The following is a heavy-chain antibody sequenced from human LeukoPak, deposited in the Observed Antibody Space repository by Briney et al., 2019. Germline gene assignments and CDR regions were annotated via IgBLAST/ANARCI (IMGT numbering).Heavy chain of an antibody. CDR2: IYYSGSA. J-gene: IGHJ6*02. CDR1: GGSISSYY. CDR3: ARHGMILADYHHYDMDV. V-gene: IGHV4-59*08. D-gene: IGHD3-22*01. Sequence: SETLSLTCTVSGGSISSYYWSWIRQPPGKGLEWIGYIYYSGSADYNPSLKSRVTISVDTSKNQFSLKLSSVTAADTAVYYCARHGMILADYHHYDMDVWGQGTTVTVPS.